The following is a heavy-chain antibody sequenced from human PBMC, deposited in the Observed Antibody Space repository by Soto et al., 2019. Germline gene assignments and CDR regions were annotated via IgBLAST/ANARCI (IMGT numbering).Heavy chain of an antibody. CDR3: ARLSPYYDSSGYYRYYYYGMDV. D-gene: IGHD3-22*01. V-gene: IGHV1-8*01. CDR2: MNPNSGNT. CDR1: GYTFTSYD. Sequence: GASVKVSCKASGYTFTSYDINWVRQATGQGLEWMGWMNPNSGNTGYAQKFQGRVTMTRNTSISTAYMELSSLRSEDTAVYYCARLSPYYDSSGYYRYYYYGMDVWGQGTTVTVSS. J-gene: IGHJ6*02.